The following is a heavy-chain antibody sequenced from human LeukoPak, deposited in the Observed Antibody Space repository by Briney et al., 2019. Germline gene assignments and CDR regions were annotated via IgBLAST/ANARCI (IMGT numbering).Heavy chain of an antibody. V-gene: IGHV3-48*02. CDR1: GFTFRNYS. J-gene: IGHJ4*02. CDR2: ISTRSGTI. Sequence: GSLRLSCAASGFTFRNYSMNWVRQAPGKGLEWVSYISTRSGTIYYTDSVKGRFTISRDNAKNSLYLQMNSLRDEDTAVYYCARDRGGYEFFEYWGQGTLVTVPS. D-gene: IGHD5-12*01. CDR3: ARDRGGYEFFEY.